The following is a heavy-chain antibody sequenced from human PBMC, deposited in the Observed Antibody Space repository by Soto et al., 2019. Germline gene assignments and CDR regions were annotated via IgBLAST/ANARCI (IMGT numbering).Heavy chain of an antibody. J-gene: IGHJ4*02. V-gene: IGHV4-59*02. CDR3: AATPRY. CDR2: INNKGNT. Sequence: SETLSLTCNVSGGSVSGYHWSWIRQPPGKGLEWIGYINNKGNTDYNPSLESRVTKSVDTSKNQISLKLTTVTAADTAVYYCAATPRYWGPGTLVTVSS. CDR1: GGSVSGYH.